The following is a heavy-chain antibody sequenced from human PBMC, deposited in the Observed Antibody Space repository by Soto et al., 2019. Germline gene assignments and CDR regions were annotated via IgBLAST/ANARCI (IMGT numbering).Heavy chain of an antibody. CDR1: GFTFSSYG. J-gene: IGHJ5*02. CDR2: IWYDGSNK. Sequence: GGSLRLSCAASGFTFSSYGMHWVRQAPGKGLEWVAVIWYDGSNKYYADSVKGRFTISRDNSKNTLYLQMNSLRAEDTAVYYCEREVHHGWLDPWGQGTLVTVYS. CDR3: EREVHHGWLDP. V-gene: IGHV3-33*01.